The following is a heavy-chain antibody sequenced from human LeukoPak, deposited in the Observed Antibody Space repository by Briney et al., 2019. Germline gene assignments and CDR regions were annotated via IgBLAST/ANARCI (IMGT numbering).Heavy chain of an antibody. Sequence: GGSLRLSCVVSGFTLSSRWMMWVRQAPGKGLEWMTNINRDGSEKNYVDSVKGRFTITRDNAENSLYLQMNSLKVEDTAIYYCAAYDSWSGYNIAYWGQGTLVTVSS. V-gene: IGHV3-7*03. D-gene: IGHD3-3*01. CDR2: INRDGSEK. J-gene: IGHJ4*02. CDR1: GFTLSSRW. CDR3: AAYDSWSGYNIAY.